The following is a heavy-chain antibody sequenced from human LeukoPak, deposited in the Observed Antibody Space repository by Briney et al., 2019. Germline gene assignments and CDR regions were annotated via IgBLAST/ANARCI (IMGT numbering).Heavy chain of an antibody. V-gene: IGHV3-23*01. CDR2: IRGSTTTT. J-gene: IGHJ4*02. CDR3: AKRYIGNYYFDY. D-gene: IGHD3-16*02. Sequence: PGGSLRLSCAASGFTFSTYAMSWVRQAPGKGLEWVSTIRGSTTTTLYADSVKGRFTISRDNPKDTLYLQMNSLRAEDTAVYCCAKRYIGNYYFDYWGQGTLVTVSS. CDR1: GFTFSTYA.